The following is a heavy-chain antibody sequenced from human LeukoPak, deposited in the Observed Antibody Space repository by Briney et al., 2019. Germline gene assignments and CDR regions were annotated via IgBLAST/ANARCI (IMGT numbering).Heavy chain of an antibody. J-gene: IGHJ5*02. D-gene: IGHD1-1*01. CDR3: VKNATGTRFDP. CDR1: GFTFSSYA. CDR2: ISSNGGST. V-gene: IGHV3-64D*06. Sequence: GGSLRLSCSASGFTFSSYAMHWVRQAPGKGLEYVSAISSNGGSTYYADSVKGRFTISRDNSKNTLYLQMSSLRAEDTAVYYCVKNATGTRFDPWGQGTLVTVSS.